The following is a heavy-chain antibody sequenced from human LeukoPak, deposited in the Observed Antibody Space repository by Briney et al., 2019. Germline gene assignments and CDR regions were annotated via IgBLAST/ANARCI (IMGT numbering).Heavy chain of an antibody. D-gene: IGHD3-10*01. Sequence: PSETLSLTCTVSGGSISSGDYYWSWIRQPPGKGLEWIGYIYYSGSTNYNPSLKSRVTISVDTSKNQFSLKLSSVTAADTAVYYCGLGDFGSYYFDYWGQGTLVTVSS. CDR2: IYYSGST. CDR1: GGSISSGDYY. J-gene: IGHJ4*02. V-gene: IGHV4-61*08. CDR3: GLGDFGSYYFDY.